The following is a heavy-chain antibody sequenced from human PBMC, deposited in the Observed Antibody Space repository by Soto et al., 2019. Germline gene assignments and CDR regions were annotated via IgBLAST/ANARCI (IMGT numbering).Heavy chain of an antibody. D-gene: IGHD3-10*01. CDR2: ISAYNGNT. Sequence: QVQLVQSGAEVKKPGASVKVSCKASGYTFTSYGISWVRQAPGQGLEWMGWISAYNGNTNYAQKLQGRVTMTTDTSTSTAYMELRSLRSDDTAVYYCARDAVLWFGELLTEQNWFDPWGQGTLVTVSS. V-gene: IGHV1-18*01. CDR3: ARDAVLWFGELLTEQNWFDP. J-gene: IGHJ5*02. CDR1: GYTFTSYG.